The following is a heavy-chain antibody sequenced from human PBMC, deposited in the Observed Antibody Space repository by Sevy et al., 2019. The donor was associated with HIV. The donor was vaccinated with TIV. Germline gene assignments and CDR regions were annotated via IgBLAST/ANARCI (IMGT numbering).Heavy chain of an antibody. CDR1: GGSFSGYY. V-gene: IGHV4-34*01. CDR3: ARVRLAAAGDAFDI. Sequence: SETLSLTCAVYGGSFSGYYWSWIRQSPGKGLEWIGEINHSGSTNYNASLKSRVTISIDTSKNQFSLRLNSVNAADTAVYYCARVRLAAAGDAFDIWGQGTMVTVSS. CDR2: INHSGST. D-gene: IGHD6-13*01. J-gene: IGHJ3*02.